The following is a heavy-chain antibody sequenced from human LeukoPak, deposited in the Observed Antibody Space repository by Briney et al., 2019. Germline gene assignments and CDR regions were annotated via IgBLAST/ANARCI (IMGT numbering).Heavy chain of an antibody. CDR1: GGSISGSRKY. J-gene: IGHJ3*02. V-gene: IGHV4-39*01. Sequence: PSETLSLTCTVSGGSISGSRKYWGWIRQPPGQGLEWIGSLYYSGSTYYNPSLKSRVTISVDTSKNQFSLKLSSVTAADTAVYYCARLLGDYETPAFDIWGQGTMVTVSS. D-gene: IGHD4-17*01. CDR2: LYYSGST. CDR3: ARLLGDYETPAFDI.